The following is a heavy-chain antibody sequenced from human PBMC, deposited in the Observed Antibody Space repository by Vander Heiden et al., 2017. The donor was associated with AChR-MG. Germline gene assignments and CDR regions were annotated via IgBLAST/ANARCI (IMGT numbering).Heavy chain of an antibody. Sequence: EVQLVESGGGLVKPGESLRLSCAASGFTFSSAWMSWVRQAPGKGLEWVGRIKSKTEGGTTDYAAPVKGRFTISRDDSKNTLYLHINSLITEDAAVYDGSTDPVPNRMDFFDIWGQRTMVTVSS. J-gene: IGHJ3*02. CDR1: GFTFSSAW. CDR2: IKSKTEGGTT. CDR3: STDPVPNRMDFFDI. V-gene: IGHV3-15*01. D-gene: IGHD2-2*03.